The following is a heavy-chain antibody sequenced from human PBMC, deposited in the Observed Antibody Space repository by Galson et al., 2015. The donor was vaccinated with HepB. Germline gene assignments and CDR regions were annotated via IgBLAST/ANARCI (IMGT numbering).Heavy chain of an antibody. CDR2: ISYDGRNK. J-gene: IGHJ4*02. V-gene: IGHV3-30*18. CDR1: GFTFSRYA. CDR3: AKGDVAYSSSSGGFHY. Sequence: SLRLSCAASGFTFSRYAMHWVRQAPGKGLEWVAVISYDGRNKKYGDTVEGRFTISRDNSRDTLSGHMDRLTVEDTAIYYCAKGDVAYSSSSGGFHYWGQGILVTASS. D-gene: IGHD6-6*01.